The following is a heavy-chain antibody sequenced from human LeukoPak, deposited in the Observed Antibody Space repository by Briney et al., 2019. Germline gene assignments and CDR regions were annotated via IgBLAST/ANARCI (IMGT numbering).Heavy chain of an antibody. CDR2: IKQDGSEK. CDR1: GFTFNSYA. J-gene: IGHJ4*02. CDR3: ARDMSSSWSPYFDY. D-gene: IGHD6-13*01. V-gene: IGHV3-7*01. Sequence: GGSLRLSCVASGFTFNSYAMSWVRQAPGKGLEWVADIKQDGSEKYYVDSVKGRFTISRDNAKNSLYLQMNSLRAEDTAVYYCARDMSSSWSPYFDYWGQGTLVTVSS.